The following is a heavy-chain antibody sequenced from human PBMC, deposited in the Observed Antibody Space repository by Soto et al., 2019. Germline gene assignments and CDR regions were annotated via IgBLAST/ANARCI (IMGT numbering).Heavy chain of an antibody. CDR2: VYSAGDT. J-gene: IGHJ6*02. V-gene: IGHV3-53*01. CDR3: SGTIGGPFLSYGMDV. D-gene: IGHD3-10*01. CDR1: GFTVSSTY. Sequence: GSLRLSFAASGFTVSSTYMSWVRQAPGKGLEWVSVVYSAGDTYYADSVKGRFTVSRDITDNILYLEMTSLRAEDTAIYYCSGTIGGPFLSYGMDVWGRGTTVTVSS.